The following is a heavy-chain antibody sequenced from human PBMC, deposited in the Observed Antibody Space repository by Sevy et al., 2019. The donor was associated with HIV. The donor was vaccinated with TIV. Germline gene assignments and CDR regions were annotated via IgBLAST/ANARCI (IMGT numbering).Heavy chain of an antibody. J-gene: IGHJ4*02. V-gene: IGHV3-30*18. CDR1: GFTFSSYG. CDR3: AKDLENYYDSSGYLFDY. D-gene: IGHD3-22*01. Sequence: GGSLRLSCAASGFTFSSYGMHWVRQAPGKGLEWVAVISYDGSNKYYADSVKGRFTISRDNSKNTLYLQMNSLRAEDTAVYYCAKDLENYYDSSGYLFDYWGQGTRVTVSS. CDR2: ISYDGSNK.